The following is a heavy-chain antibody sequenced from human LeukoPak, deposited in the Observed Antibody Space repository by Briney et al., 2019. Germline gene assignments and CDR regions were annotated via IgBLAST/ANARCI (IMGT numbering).Heavy chain of an antibody. D-gene: IGHD4-17*01. Sequence: ASVKVSCKASGYTFTSYGISWVRQAPGQGLEWMGWISAYNGKTNTAQKLQGRVTMTTDTSTNTAYMELRSLRSDDTAVYYCARGRKDYGDYYFDSWGQGTLVTVSS. J-gene: IGHJ4*02. V-gene: IGHV1-18*01. CDR2: ISAYNGKT. CDR1: GYTFTSYG. CDR3: ARGRKDYGDYYFDS.